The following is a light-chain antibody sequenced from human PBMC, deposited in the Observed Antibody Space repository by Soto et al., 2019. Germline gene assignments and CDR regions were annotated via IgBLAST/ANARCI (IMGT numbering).Light chain of an antibody. CDR3: MKGTHWQIT. CDR2: LGY. V-gene: IGKV2-28*01. CDR1: QSLLHSNGYNY. J-gene: IGKJ5*01. Sequence: DIVMTQSPLSLLVTPGEQACLSCSSSQSLLHSNGYNYLDWYLQKPGQSQQIMIYLGYNRASGVNDRFSGSGSGTDFTLKIRRVEAEDVGVYYCMKGTHWQITCGQWKRVEIK.